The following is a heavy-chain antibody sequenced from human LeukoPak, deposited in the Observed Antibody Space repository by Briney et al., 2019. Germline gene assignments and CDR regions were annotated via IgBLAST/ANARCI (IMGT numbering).Heavy chain of an antibody. V-gene: IGHV1-69*04. D-gene: IGHD3-22*01. J-gene: IGHJ5*01. CDR3: ARDPNFYDSSVDWFEP. CDR2: IIPILGIA. Sequence: SVKVSCKASGGTFSSYAISWVRQAPGQGLEWMGRIIPILGIANYAQKFQGRVTITADKSTSTAYMELSSLRSEDTAVYYCARDPNFYDSSVDWFEPWGQGTLVTVSS. CDR1: GGTFSSYA.